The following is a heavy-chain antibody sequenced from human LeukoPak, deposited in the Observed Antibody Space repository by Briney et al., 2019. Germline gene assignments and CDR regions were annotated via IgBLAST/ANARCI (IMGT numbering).Heavy chain of an antibody. CDR1: GFTFSSYA. CDR3: ARDAKVFIAVAGTGYYYYYMDV. Sequence: PGGSLRLSCAASGFTFSSYAMHWVRQAPGKGLEYVSAISSNGGSTYYANSVKGRFTISRDNSKNTLYLQMGSLRAEDMAVYYCARDAKVFIAVAGTGYYYYYMDVWGKGTTVTVSS. CDR2: ISSNGGST. D-gene: IGHD6-19*01. J-gene: IGHJ6*03. V-gene: IGHV3-64*01.